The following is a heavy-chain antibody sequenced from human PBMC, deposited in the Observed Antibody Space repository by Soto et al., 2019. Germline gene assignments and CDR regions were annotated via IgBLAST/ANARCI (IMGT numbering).Heavy chain of an antibody. CDR3: AREKGLRFLEWPSSFDP. Sequence: GASVKVSCKAGGYTFSDYYIQWVRQAPGQGLEWMGWINPKSGDTNYPQKFQGRVTMTRDTSISTAYMELSRLTSDDTAVYYCAREKGLRFLEWPSSFDPWGQGTPVTVSS. D-gene: IGHD3-3*01. J-gene: IGHJ5*02. CDR1: GYTFSDYY. CDR2: INPKSGDT. V-gene: IGHV1-2*02.